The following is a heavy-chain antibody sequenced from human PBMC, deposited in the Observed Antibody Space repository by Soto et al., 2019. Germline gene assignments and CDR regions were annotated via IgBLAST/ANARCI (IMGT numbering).Heavy chain of an antibody. CDR1: GFSLSTDDVG. D-gene: IGHD6-6*01. Sequence: GPTLVNPTQTLTLTCTFSGFSLSTDDVGVGWIRQPPGKALDWLAVIYWDDDKRYSPSLKSRLTITKDTSKNQVLLTMTNMDPVDTATYFCARSKYSISSFDYWGQGALVTVSS. CDR2: IYWDDDK. CDR3: ARSKYSISSFDY. V-gene: IGHV2-5*02. J-gene: IGHJ4*02.